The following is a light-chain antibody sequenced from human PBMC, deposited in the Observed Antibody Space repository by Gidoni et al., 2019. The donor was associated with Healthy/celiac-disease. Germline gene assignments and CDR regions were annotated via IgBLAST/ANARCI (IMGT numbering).Light chain of an antibody. V-gene: IGKV1-27*01. Sequence: DIQMTQSPSSLSASVGDRVTITCRSSQGISNYLAWYQQKPGKVPKLLIYAASTLQSGVPSRFSGSGSGTDFTLTISSLRPEDVATYYCQKYKGAPPGYTFGPGTKVDIK. CDR2: AAS. CDR3: QKYKGAPPGYT. CDR1: QGISNY. J-gene: IGKJ3*01.